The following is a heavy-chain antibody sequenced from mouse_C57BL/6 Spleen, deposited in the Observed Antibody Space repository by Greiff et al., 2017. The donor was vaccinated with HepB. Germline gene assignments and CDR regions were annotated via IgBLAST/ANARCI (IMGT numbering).Heavy chain of an antibody. CDR2: ISGGGGNT. V-gene: IGHV5-9*01. CDR1: GFTFSSYT. CDR3: ARQYYGSSYDWFAY. Sequence: EVMLVESGGGLVKPGGSLKLSCAASGFTFSSYTMSWVRQTPEKRLEWVATISGGGGNTYYPDSVKGRFTISRDNAKNTLYLQMSSLRSEDTALYYCARQYYGSSYDWFAYWGQGTLVTVSA. J-gene: IGHJ3*01. D-gene: IGHD1-1*01.